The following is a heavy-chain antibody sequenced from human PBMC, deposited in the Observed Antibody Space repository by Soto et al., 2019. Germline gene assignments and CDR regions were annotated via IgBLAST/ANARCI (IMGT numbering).Heavy chain of an antibody. Sequence: GGSLRLSCAASGFTFSSYSMNWVRQAPGKGLEWVSSISSSSSYIYYADSVKGRFTISRDNAKNSLYLQMNSLRAEDTAVYYCARDLGGNWFDPWGQGTLVTVSS. V-gene: IGHV3-21*01. J-gene: IGHJ5*02. D-gene: IGHD3-3*01. CDR2: ISSSSSYI. CDR1: GFTFSSYS. CDR3: ARDLGGNWFDP.